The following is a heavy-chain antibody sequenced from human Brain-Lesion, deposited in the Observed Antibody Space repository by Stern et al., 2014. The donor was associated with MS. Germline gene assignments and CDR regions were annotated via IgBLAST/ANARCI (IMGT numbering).Heavy chain of an antibody. J-gene: IGHJ2*01. CDR2: INSDGSST. CDR3: ARRRIVGAYWYFDL. Sequence: EVQLVESGGGLVQPGGSLRLSCAASGFTFSSYWMHWVRQAPGKVLVWVSRINSDGSSTSYADSVKGRFTISRDNAKNTLYLQMNSLRAEDTAVYYCARRRIVGAYWYFDLWGRGTLVTVSS. V-gene: IGHV3-74*02. D-gene: IGHD1-26*01. CDR1: GFTFSSYW.